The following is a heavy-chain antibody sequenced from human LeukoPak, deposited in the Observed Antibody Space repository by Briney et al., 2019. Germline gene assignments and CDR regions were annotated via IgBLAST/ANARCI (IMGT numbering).Heavy chain of an antibody. D-gene: IGHD3-3*01. J-gene: IGHJ4*02. CDR1: GGSVINTNW. CDR2: VHLDGRT. V-gene: IGHV4-4*02. CDR3: AREGGFYRPLDY. Sequence: SGTLSLTCGVSGGSVINTNWWTWVRQPPGKGLEWIGEVHLDGRTNYNPSLESRLTMSVDVSENQVFLKLTSVTAADTAVYYCAREGGFYRPLDYSGQGTLVTVSS.